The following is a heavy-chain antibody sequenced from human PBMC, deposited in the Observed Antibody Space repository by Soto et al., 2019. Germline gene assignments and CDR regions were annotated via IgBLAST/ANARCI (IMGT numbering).Heavy chain of an antibody. V-gene: IGHV3-48*01. CDR3: ARDTLVVVAATAPDAFDI. J-gene: IGHJ3*02. Sequence: PGGSLRLSCAASGFTFSSYSMNWVRQAPGKGLEWVSYISSSSSTIYYADSVKGRFTISRDNAKNSLYLQMNSLRAEDTAVYYCARDTLVVVAATAPDAFDIWGQGTMVTVSS. D-gene: IGHD2-15*01. CDR1: GFTFSSYS. CDR2: ISSSSSTI.